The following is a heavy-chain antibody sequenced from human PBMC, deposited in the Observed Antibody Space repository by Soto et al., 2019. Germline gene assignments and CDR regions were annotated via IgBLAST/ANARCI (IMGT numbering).Heavy chain of an antibody. CDR3: ARAASRRSNWFDP. CDR2: INHSGST. V-gene: IGHV4-34*01. J-gene: IGHJ5*02. CDR1: GGSFSTYY. Sequence: QVQLQQWGAGLLKPSETLSLTCAIYGGSFSTYYWNWIRQPPGKGLEWIGEINHSGSTNYNPSLKSRVTISLDTSKNQFSLKLSSVTAADTDVYYCARAASRRSNWFDPWGQGTLVTVSS.